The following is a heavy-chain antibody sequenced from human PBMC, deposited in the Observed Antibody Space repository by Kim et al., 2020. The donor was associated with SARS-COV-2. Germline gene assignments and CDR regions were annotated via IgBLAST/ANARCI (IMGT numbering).Heavy chain of an antibody. D-gene: IGHD3-22*01. CDR2: IFGGGSST. V-gene: IGHV3-23*03. Sequence: GGSLRLSCAASGFTFSSYAMTWVRQAPGMGLEWVSLIFGGGSSTYYADSVKGRFTISRDNSKNTLYLQMNSLRAEDTAVYYCAKTGSSSAYYPGYWGQGTLVTVSS. CDR1: GFTFSSYA. CDR3: AKTGSSSAYYPGY. J-gene: IGHJ4*02.